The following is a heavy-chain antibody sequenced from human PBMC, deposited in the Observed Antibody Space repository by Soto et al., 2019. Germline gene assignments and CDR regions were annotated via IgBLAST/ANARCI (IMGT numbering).Heavy chain of an antibody. V-gene: IGHV4-30-4*01. CDR1: GGSISSGDYY. CDR3: ARANSYGPTASDY. Sequence: QVQLQESGPGLVKPSQTLSLTCTVSGGSISSGDYYWRWIRQPPGKGLEWIGYIYYSGSNYYNPSHKSRVTITVYSSKTQFSLKLSSVTAAETAVYLCARANSYGPTASDYWGQGTLVTVSS. CDR2: IYYSGSN. D-gene: IGHD5-18*01. J-gene: IGHJ4*02.